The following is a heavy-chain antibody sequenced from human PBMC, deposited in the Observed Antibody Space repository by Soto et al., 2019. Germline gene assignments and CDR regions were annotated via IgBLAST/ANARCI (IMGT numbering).Heavy chain of an antibody. CDR1: GFTFSSYG. Sequence: PGGSLRLSCAASGFTFSSYGMHWVRQAPGKGLEWVAVIWYDGSNKYYADSVKGRFTISRDNSKNTLYLQMNSLRAEDTAVYYCASSSGYDYYFDYWGQGTLVTAPQ. CDR3: ASSSGYDYYFDY. D-gene: IGHD5-12*01. J-gene: IGHJ4*02. V-gene: IGHV3-33*01. CDR2: IWYDGSNK.